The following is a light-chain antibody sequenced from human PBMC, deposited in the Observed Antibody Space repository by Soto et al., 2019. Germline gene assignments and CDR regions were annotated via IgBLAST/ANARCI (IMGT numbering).Light chain of an antibody. CDR1: QSVYTY. J-gene: IGKJ1*01. CDR3: QQRSNWPPVT. Sequence: EVVLTQSPATVSLSPGERATLSCRASQSVYTYLAWYQQKPGQAPRLLIFDASKRATGIPARFSGTGSGTDFTLPISSLEPEDVAVYYCQQRSNWPPVTFGQGTKGEIQ. V-gene: IGKV3-11*01. CDR2: DAS.